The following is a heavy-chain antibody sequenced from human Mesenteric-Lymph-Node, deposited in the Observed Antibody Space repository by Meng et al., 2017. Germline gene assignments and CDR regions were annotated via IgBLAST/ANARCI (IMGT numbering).Heavy chain of an antibody. CDR1: GFTFSSYE. D-gene: IGHD6-19*01. Sequence: GESLKISCAASGFTFSSYEMNWVRQAPGKGLEWVSYISSSGSTIYYADSVKGRFTISRDNAKNSLYLQMNSLRAEDTAVYYCAREGSSGSLYYYYYYGMDVWGQGTTVTVSS. J-gene: IGHJ6*02. V-gene: IGHV3-48*03. CDR2: ISSSGSTI. CDR3: AREGSSGSLYYYYYYGMDV.